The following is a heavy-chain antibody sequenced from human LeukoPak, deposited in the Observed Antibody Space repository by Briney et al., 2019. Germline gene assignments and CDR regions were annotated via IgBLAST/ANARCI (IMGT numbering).Heavy chain of an antibody. Sequence: GGSLRLSCAASGFTFSSYWMSWVRQAPGKGLEWVANIKQDGSEKYCVDSVKGRFTISRDNAKNSLYLQMNSLRAEDTAVYYCARVKAELRFLEWLDYWGQGTLVTVSS. CDR2: IKQDGSEK. D-gene: IGHD3-3*01. CDR1: GFTFSSYW. CDR3: ARVKAELRFLEWLDY. V-gene: IGHV3-7*01. J-gene: IGHJ4*02.